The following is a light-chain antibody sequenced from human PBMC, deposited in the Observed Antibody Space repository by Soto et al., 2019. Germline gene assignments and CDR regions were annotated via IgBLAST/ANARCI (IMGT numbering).Light chain of an antibody. CDR2: DNS. CDR3: QSYDSRLSAVL. J-gene: IGLJ2*01. CDR1: SSNIGAGFD. V-gene: IGLV1-40*01. Sequence: QAVVTQPPSVSGAPGPRVTISCTGNSSNIGAGFDVHWYQQLPGTAPKLLIYDNSNRPSGVPDRFSGSKSGTSASLAITGLQAEDGTDYYCQSYDSRLSAVLFGGGTKLTVL.